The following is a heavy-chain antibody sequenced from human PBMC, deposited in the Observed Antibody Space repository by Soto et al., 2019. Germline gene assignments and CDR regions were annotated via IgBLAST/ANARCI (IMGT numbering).Heavy chain of an antibody. V-gene: IGHV4-59*01. D-gene: IGHD3-3*01. J-gene: IGHJ6*02. Sequence: SSETLSLTCTVSGGSISSYYWSWIRQPPGKGLEWIGYIYYSGSTNYNPSLKSRVTISVDTSKNQFSLKLSSVTAADTAVYYCAGSSHAIGYYSYYYYGMDVWGQGTTVTVSS. CDR2: IYYSGST. CDR1: GGSISSYY. CDR3: AGSSHAIGYYSYYYYGMDV.